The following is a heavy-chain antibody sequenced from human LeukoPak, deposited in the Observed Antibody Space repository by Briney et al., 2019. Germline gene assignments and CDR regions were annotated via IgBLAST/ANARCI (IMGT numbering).Heavy chain of an antibody. V-gene: IGHV1-8*01. J-gene: IGHJ4*02. CDR3: ARVDSSGYPGY. D-gene: IGHD3-22*01. CDR2: MNPNSGNT. CDR1: GYTFTNYD. Sequence: ASVKVSCKASGYTFTNYDINWVRQATGQGLEWMGWMNPNSGNTGYAQMFQGRVTMARNTSISTAYMELSSLRSEDTAVYYCARVDSSGYPGYWGQGTLVTVSS.